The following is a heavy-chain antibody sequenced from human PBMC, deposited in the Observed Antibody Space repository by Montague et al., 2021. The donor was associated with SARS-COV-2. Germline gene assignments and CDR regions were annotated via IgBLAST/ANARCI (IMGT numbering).Heavy chain of an antibody. CDR2: XYSNDEK. J-gene: IGHJ4*02. D-gene: IGHD3-9*01. CDR1: GFSLSTPNVG. Sequence: PALVKPTQTLTLTCTFSGFSLSTPNVGVGWIRQSPGKALEWVAVXYSNDEKRYSPSLRNRLTITKDTTKNQVVLSLTYVDPVDTATYYCAHLIRYYDIFTGIPFDYWGQGSQVTVSS. V-gene: IGHV2-5*01. CDR3: AHLIRYYDIFTGIPFDY.